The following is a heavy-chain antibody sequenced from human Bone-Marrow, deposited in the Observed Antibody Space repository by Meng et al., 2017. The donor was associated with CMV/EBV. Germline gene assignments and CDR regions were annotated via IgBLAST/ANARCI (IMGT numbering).Heavy chain of an antibody. CDR1: GYSISSGYY. V-gene: IGHV4-38-2*02. D-gene: IGHD6-13*01. CDR3: ARGGSSSWYPGWFDP. J-gene: IGHJ5*02. Sequence: SETLSLTCTVSGYSISSGYYWGWIRQPPGKGLEWIGSIYHSGRTYYNPSLKSRVTISVDTSKNQFSLNLSSVTAADTAVYYCARGGSSSWYPGWFDPWGQGTLDTVSS. CDR2: IYHSGRT.